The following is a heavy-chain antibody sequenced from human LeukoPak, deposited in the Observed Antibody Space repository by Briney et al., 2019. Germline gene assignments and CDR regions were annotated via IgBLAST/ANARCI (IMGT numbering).Heavy chain of an antibody. V-gene: IGHV1-2*04. Sequence: ASVKVSCKAPGYTFTGYYMHWVRQAPGQGLEWMGWINPNSGGTNYAQKFQGWVTMTRDTSISTAYMELSGLRSDDTAVYYCARGQLVNDWFDPWGQGTLVTVSS. D-gene: IGHD6-6*01. J-gene: IGHJ5*02. CDR1: GYTFTGYY. CDR2: INPNSGGT. CDR3: ARGQLVNDWFDP.